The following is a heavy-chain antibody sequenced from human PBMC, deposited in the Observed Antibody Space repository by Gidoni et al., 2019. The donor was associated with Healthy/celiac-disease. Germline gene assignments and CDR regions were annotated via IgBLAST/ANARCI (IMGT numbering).Heavy chain of an antibody. CDR1: GFTVRSNY. CDR3: ARENTAMGHYYYYGMDV. J-gene: IGHJ6*02. D-gene: IGHD5-18*01. Sequence: EVQLVESGGGLVQPGGSLRLSCAASGFTVRSNYMSWVRQAPGKGLEWVSVIYSGGSTYYADSVKGRFTISRDNSKNTLYLQMNSLRAEDTAVYYCARENTAMGHYYYYGMDVWGQGTTVTVSS. V-gene: IGHV3-66*02. CDR2: IYSGGST.